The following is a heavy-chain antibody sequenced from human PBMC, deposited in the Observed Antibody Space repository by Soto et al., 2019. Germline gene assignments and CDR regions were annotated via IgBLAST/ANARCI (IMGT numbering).Heavy chain of an antibody. CDR1: GFTFSSYA. Sequence: QVQLVESGGGVVQPGRSLRLSCAASGFTFSSYAMHWVRQAPGKGLEWVAVISYDGSNKYYADSVKGRFTISRDNSKNTRDLQMNSLRAEDTALYYCARDRGPSVGASRTYYYYYGMDVWGQGSTVTVSS. V-gene: IGHV3-30-3*01. CDR2: ISYDGSNK. CDR3: ARDRGPSVGASRTYYYYYGMDV. D-gene: IGHD1-26*01. J-gene: IGHJ6*02.